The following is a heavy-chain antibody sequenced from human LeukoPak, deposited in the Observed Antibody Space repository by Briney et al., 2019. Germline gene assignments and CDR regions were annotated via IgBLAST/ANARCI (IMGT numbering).Heavy chain of an antibody. D-gene: IGHD3-10*01. CDR1: GFTFSSYA. CDR2: ISGSGGST. J-gene: IGHJ4*02. V-gene: IGHV3-23*01. CDR3: AKAGITMVRGAYYFDY. Sequence: PGGSLRLSCAASGFTFSSYAMSWVRQAPGKGLEWVSAISGSGGSTYYADSVKGRFTISRDNPKNTLYLQMNSLRAEDTAVYYCAKAGITMVRGAYYFDYWGQGTLVTVSS.